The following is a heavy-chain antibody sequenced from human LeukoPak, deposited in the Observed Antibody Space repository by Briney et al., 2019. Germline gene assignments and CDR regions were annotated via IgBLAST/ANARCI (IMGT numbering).Heavy chain of an antibody. Sequence: ASVKVSCKASGNTFSGYYMHWVRQAPGQGLEWMGWINLNSGDTNHAQKFQGWFTMTRDTSVNTAYMELSRLKSDDTAVYYCARGGGLSYEIDYWGQGTLVTVSS. V-gene: IGHV1-2*04. D-gene: IGHD3-16*01. CDR3: ARGGGLSYEIDY. CDR1: GNTFSGYY. J-gene: IGHJ4*02. CDR2: INLNSGDT.